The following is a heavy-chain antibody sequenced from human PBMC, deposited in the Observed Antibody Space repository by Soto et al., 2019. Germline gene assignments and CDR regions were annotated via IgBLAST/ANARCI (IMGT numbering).Heavy chain of an antibody. J-gene: IGHJ4*02. Sequence: PGESLKISCKGSGYSFISYWISWVRQMPGKGLEWMGRIDPSNSYTDYSPSFRGHVTISAAKSITTVFLQWSSLRASDTAMYYCARQIYDSDSGPNFQYYFDSWGQGTLVTVSS. CDR2: IDPSNSYT. CDR3: ARQIYDSDSGPNFQYYFDS. D-gene: IGHD3-22*01. CDR1: GYSFISYW. V-gene: IGHV5-10-1*01.